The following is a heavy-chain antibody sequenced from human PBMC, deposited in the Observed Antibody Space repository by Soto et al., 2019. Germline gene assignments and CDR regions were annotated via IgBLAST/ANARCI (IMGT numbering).Heavy chain of an antibody. CDR2: ISGSGGST. V-gene: IGHV3-23*01. D-gene: IGHD1-26*01. J-gene: IGHJ6*02. CDR3: AKPSRPPWYSGSYSDYYYGMDV. Sequence: GGSLRLSCAASGFTFSSYAMSWVRQAPGKGLEWVSAISGSGGSTYYADSVKGRFTISRDNSKNTLYLQMNSLRAEDTAVYYYAKPSRPPWYSGSYSDYYYGMDVWGQGTTVTVS. CDR1: GFTFSSYA.